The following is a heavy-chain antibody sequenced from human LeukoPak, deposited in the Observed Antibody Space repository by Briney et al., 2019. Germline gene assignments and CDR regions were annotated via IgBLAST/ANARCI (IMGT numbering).Heavy chain of an antibody. CDR1: GFTFDDYT. CDR2: ISWDGGGT. CDR3: AKGSGIAAAGFFDY. Sequence: GGSLRLSCAASGFTFDDYTMHWVRQASGKGLEWVSLISWDGGGTYYADSVKGRFTISRDNSKNSLYLQMNSLGTEDTALYYCAKGSGIAAAGFFDYWGQGTLVTVSS. D-gene: IGHD6-13*01. J-gene: IGHJ4*02. V-gene: IGHV3-43*01.